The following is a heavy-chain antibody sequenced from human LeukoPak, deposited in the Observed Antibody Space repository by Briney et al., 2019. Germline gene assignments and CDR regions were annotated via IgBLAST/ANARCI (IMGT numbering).Heavy chain of an antibody. D-gene: IGHD3-10*01. CDR3: AKEARDLSLDY. V-gene: IGHV3-43*02. CDR1: GFSFDDYA. Sequence: GGSLRLSCAASGFSFDDYAMHCVRQTPGKGLEWVSLINGNNVGTSYADSVKGRFTISRDNSKNSLYLQMNSLRTEDTALYYCAKEARDLSLDYWGQGTLVTVSS. J-gene: IGHJ4*02. CDR2: INGNNVGT.